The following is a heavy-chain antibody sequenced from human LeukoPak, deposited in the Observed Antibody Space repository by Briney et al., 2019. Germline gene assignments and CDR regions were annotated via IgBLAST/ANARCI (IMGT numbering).Heavy chain of an antibody. V-gene: IGHV4-59*01. CDR1: GGSISSYY. CDR2: IYYSGST. J-gene: IGHJ5*02. D-gene: IGHD2-8*01. Sequence: SETLSLTCTVSGGSISSYYWSWIRQPPGKGLEWIGYIYYSGSTNYNPSLKSRVTISVDKSKNQFSLKLSSVTAADTAVYYCARVSMVAVLLLDPWGQGTLVTVSS. CDR3: ARVSMVAVLLLDP.